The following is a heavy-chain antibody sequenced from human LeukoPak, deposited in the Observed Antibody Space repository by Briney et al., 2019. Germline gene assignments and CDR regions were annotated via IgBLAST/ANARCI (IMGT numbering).Heavy chain of an antibody. CDR3: ARAEFCSSTSCSRGSLFDY. CDR1: GFTFSSYS. CDR2: ISSSSSYI. D-gene: IGHD2-2*01. V-gene: IGHV3-21*01. Sequence: GGSLRLSCAASGFTFSSYSMNWVRQAPGKGLEWVSSISSSSSYIYYADSVKGRFTISRDNAKNSLYLQMNSLRAEDTAVYYCARAEFCSSTSCSRGSLFDYWGQGTPVTVSS. J-gene: IGHJ4*02.